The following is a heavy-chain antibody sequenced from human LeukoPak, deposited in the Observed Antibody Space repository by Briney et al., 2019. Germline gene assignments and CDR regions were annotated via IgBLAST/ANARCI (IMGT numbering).Heavy chain of an antibody. CDR3: AKDSGAFMITSGGVIVPPFYFDY. V-gene: IGHV3-23*01. CDR1: GFTFSSYA. D-gene: IGHD3-16*02. J-gene: IGHJ4*02. CDR2: ISGSGGST. Sequence: GGSLRLSCAASGFTFSSYAMSWVRQAPGKGLEWVSAISGSGGSTYYADSVKGRFTISRDNSKNTLYLQMNSLRAEDTAVYYCAKDSGAFMITSGGVIVPPFYFDYWGQGTLVTVSS.